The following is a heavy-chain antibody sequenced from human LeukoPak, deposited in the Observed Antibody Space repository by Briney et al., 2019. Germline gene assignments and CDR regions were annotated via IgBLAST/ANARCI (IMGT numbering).Heavy chain of an antibody. CDR3: ARESYYYDSSGSPFDY. Sequence: ASVKVSCKASGGTFSSYAISWVRQAPGQGLECMGRIIPILGIANYAQKFQGRVTITADKSTSTAYMELSSLRSEDTAVYYCARESYYYDSSGSPFDYWGQGTLVTVSS. V-gene: IGHV1-69*04. CDR2: IIPILGIA. J-gene: IGHJ4*02. D-gene: IGHD3-22*01. CDR1: GGTFSSYA.